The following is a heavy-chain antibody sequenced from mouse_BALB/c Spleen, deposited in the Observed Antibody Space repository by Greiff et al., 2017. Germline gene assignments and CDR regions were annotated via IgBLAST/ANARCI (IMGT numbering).Heavy chain of an antibody. V-gene: IGHV2-9*02. D-gene: IGHD2-2*01. CDR1: GFSLTSYG. CDR3: ARADGYVAWFAY. J-gene: IGHJ3*01. Sequence: VKLMESGPGLVAPSQSLSITCTVSGFSLTSYGVHWVRQPPGKGLEWLGVIWAGGSTNYNSALMSRLSISKDNSTSQVFLKMNSLQTDDTAMYYCARADGYVAWFAYWGQGTLVTVSA. CDR2: IWAGGST.